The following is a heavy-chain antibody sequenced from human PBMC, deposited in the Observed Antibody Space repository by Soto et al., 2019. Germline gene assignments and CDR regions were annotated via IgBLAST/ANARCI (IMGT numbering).Heavy chain of an antibody. J-gene: IGHJ5*02. CDR3: AKDLVRGVSVPFDP. CDR1: GFTFSRYG. CDR2: ISYDGSNK. Sequence: GGSLRLSCAASGFTFSRYGMHWVRQAPGKGLEWVAVISYDGSNKYYADSVKGRFTISRDNSKNTLYLQMNSLRAEDTAVYYCAKDLVRGVSVPFDPWGQGTLVTVSS. V-gene: IGHV3-30*18. D-gene: IGHD3-10*01.